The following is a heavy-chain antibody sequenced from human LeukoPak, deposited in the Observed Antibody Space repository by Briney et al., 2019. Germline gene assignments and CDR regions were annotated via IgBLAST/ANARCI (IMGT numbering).Heavy chain of an antibody. Sequence: SETLSLTCTVSGGSISSYYWSWIRQPAGKGLEWIGRIYTSGSTNYNPSLKSRVTMSVDTSKNQFSLKLSSVTAADTAVCYCAREGSGWYRSYFYYYMDVWGKGTTVTVSS. D-gene: IGHD6-19*01. CDR1: GGSISSYY. V-gene: IGHV4-4*07. CDR3: AREGSGWYRSYFYYYMDV. CDR2: IYTSGST. J-gene: IGHJ6*03.